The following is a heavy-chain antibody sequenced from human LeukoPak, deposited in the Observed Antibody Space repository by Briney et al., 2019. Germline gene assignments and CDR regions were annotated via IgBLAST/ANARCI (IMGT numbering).Heavy chain of an antibody. CDR1: GFTFSSYA. CDR2: ISGSGSST. Sequence: GGSLRLSCAASGFTFSSYAMSWVRQAPGKGLEGVSAISGSGSSTYYADSVKGRFTISRDNSKNTLYLQMNGLRAEDTAVYYCARYRSFYPGWFDPWGQGTLVTVSS. CDR3: ARYRSFYPGWFDP. D-gene: IGHD5-18*01. J-gene: IGHJ5*02. V-gene: IGHV3-23*01.